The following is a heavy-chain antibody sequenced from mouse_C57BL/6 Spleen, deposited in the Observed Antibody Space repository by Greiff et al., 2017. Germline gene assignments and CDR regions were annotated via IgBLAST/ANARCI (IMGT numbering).Heavy chain of an antibody. V-gene: IGHV14-1*01. CDR3: TTFPPGWFAY. J-gene: IGHJ3*01. CDR1: GFNIKDYY. Sequence: VQLKESGAELVRPGASVKLSCTASGFNIKDYYMHWVKQRPEQGLEWIGRIDPEDGDTEYAPKFQGKATMTEDTSSNTAYLQLSSLTSEDTAVYYCTTFPPGWFAYWGQGTLVPVSA. CDR2: IDPEDGDT.